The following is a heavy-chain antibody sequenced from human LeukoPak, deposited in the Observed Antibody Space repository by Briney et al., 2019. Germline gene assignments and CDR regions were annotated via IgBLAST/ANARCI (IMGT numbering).Heavy chain of an antibody. CDR1: GGSVSSGGSVSSGRYY. CDR2: VSYSGST. D-gene: IGHD1-26*01. V-gene: IGHV4-61*01. CDR3: ARDSFYSGSDY. J-gene: IGHJ4*02. Sequence: PSETLSLTCTVSGGSVSSGGSVSSGRYYWSWIRQPPGKGLEWIGYVSYSGSTNYNPSLYSRVTISIDTSKNQFSLKLSSVTAADTAVYFCARDSFYSGSDYWGQGTLVTVSS.